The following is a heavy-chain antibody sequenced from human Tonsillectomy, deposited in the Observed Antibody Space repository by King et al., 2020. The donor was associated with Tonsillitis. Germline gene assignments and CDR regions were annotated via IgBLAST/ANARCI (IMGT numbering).Heavy chain of an antibody. CDR1: GFTFSSYG. J-gene: IGHJ6*02. V-gene: IGHV3-30*18. CDR3: AKGTGVGMDV. CDR2: ISYDGSNK. Sequence: VQLVESGGGVVQPGRSLRLSCAASGFTFSSYGMHWVRQAPGKGLEWVAVISYDGSNKYYADSVKGRFTISRDNSKNTLYLQMNSLRGEDTAVYYCAKGTGVGMDVWGQGTTVTVSS. D-gene: IGHD1/OR15-1a*01.